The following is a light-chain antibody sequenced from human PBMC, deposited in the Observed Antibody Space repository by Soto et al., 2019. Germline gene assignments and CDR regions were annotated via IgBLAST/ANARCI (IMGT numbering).Light chain of an antibody. CDR1: QSVSSSY. V-gene: IGKV3-20*01. CDR2: AAS. J-gene: IGKJ1*01. Sequence: EIVMTQSPATLSVSPGERATLSCRASQSVSSSYLAWYQHKPGQAPRLLIYAASSRATGIPDRFSGSGSGTDFTLTISRLEPEDFAVYYCQQYGSSPQWTFGQGTKVDIK. CDR3: QQYGSSPQWT.